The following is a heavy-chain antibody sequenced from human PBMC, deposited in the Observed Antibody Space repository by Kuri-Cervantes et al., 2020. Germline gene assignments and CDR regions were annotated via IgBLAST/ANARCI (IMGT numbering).Heavy chain of an antibody. J-gene: IGHJ4*02. CDR2: IYPPDSDT. CDR3: ARHTGLTSFDD. Sequence: NVSCKASGYSFTNYWIGCVRQMPGKGLELMGIIYPPDSDTRYSPSFQGQVTISADKSISTAYLQWSSLKASDTAMYYCARHTGLTSFDDWGQGTLVTVSS. D-gene: IGHD3-3*01. CDR1: GYSFTNYW. V-gene: IGHV5-51*01.